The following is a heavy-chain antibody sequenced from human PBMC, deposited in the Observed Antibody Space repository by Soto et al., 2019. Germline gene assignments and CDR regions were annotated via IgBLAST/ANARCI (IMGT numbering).Heavy chain of an antibody. CDR3: AKGGSSSARYFDR. Sequence: HVELVESGGGVVQPGGSLRLSCAASGFIFSGYGMHWVRQAPGKGLEWVAVISFEGSKKYYANSVEGRFTISRDNSKNTLFLQMNSLRAEDTAVYYCAKGGSSSARYFDRWGQGALVTVSS. CDR1: GFIFSGYG. D-gene: IGHD6-6*01. V-gene: IGHV3-30*18. J-gene: IGHJ5*02. CDR2: ISFEGSKK.